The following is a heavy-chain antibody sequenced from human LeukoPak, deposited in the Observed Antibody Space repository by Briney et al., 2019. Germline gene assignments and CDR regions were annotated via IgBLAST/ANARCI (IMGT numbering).Heavy chain of an antibody. V-gene: IGHV3-48*01. CDR2: ISSSSSTI. CDR3: VRDRPPYDSSGYYSLGY. Sequence: GGSLRLSCAASGFTFSTYVMNWVRQAPGKGLEWLSYISSSSSTIYYANSVKGRFTISRDNAKNSLYLQMDSLRADDTAVYYCVRDRPPYDSSGYYSLGYWGQGTPVTVSS. CDR1: GFTFSTYV. J-gene: IGHJ4*02. D-gene: IGHD3-22*01.